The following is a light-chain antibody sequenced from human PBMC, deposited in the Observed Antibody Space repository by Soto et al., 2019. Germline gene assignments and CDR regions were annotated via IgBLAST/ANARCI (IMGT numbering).Light chain of an antibody. CDR2: GAS. CDR1: QSVGRN. Sequence: EIVMTQSPATLSVSPGERATLSCRASQSVGRNVAWYQQKPGQAPRLLIYGASSRATGIPARVSGSGSGTDFTLTISSLQSDDVGVYYCQQYNERPPWTFGQGNKVEIK. CDR3: QQYNERPPWT. J-gene: IGKJ1*01. V-gene: IGKV3-15*01.